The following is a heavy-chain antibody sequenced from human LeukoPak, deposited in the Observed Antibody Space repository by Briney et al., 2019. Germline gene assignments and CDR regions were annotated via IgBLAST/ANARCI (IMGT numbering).Heavy chain of an antibody. Sequence: GGSLRLSCAASGFTFSTYAMHWVRQAPGKGLEWVALISYDGSDKFYTASVEGRFTISRDTSKNTLYLQMNSLRADDTAMYYCARDYYYGSGSPPGDTFDIWGQGTMVTVSS. CDR1: GFTFSTYA. CDR2: ISYDGSDK. CDR3: ARDYYYGSGSPPGDTFDI. D-gene: IGHD3-10*01. V-gene: IGHV3-30-3*01. J-gene: IGHJ3*02.